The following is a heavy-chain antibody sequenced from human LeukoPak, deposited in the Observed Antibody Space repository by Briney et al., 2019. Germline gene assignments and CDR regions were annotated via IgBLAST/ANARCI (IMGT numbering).Heavy chain of an antibody. J-gene: IGHJ5*02. CDR2: IYYRFKHYN. Sequence: SQTLSLTCAISGDSVSSNSAAWNWIRQSPSRGLEWLGWIYYRFKHYNDYAVWVKSRITINPDTSKTQFSLQHNSVTPENTAVYYCARVGAGYSSSWFYNWFDPWGQGTLVTVSS. CDR1: GDSVSSNSAA. D-gene: IGHD6-13*01. CDR3: ARVGAGYSSSWFYNWFDP. V-gene: IGHV6-1*01.